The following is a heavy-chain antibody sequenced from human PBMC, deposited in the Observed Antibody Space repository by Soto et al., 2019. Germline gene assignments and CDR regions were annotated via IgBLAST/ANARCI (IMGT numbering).Heavy chain of an antibody. CDR2: ISAYNGNT. V-gene: IGHV1-18*01. CDR1: GYTFTSYG. Sequence: QVQLVQSGAEVKKPGASVKVSCKASGYTFTSYGISWVRQAPGQGLEWMGWISAYNGNTNYAQKLQGRVTMTTDTSTSTAYMGQRSLRSDDTAGYYCAGEGVVECFGELPLDYWGQGTLVTVSS. CDR3: AGEGVVECFGELPLDY. D-gene: IGHD3-10*01. J-gene: IGHJ4*02.